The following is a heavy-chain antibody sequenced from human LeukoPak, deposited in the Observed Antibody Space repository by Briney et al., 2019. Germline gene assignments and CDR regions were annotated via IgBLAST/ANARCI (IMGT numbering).Heavy chain of an antibody. D-gene: IGHD1-26*01. V-gene: IGHV3-23*01. CDR1: GFTFSSYA. CDR3: AKAANEWELLAGYFDY. Sequence: GGSLRLSCAASGFTFSSYAMSWVRQAPGKGLEWVSVISGSGGSTYYADSVKGRFTISRDNSKNTLYLQMNSLRAEDTAVYYCAKAANEWELLAGYFDYWGQGTLVTVSS. J-gene: IGHJ4*02. CDR2: ISGSGGST.